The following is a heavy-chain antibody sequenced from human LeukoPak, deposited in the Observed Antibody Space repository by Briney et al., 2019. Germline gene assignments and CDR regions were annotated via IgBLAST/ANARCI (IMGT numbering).Heavy chain of an antibody. CDR1: GYTFTSYG. V-gene: IGHV1-18*01. Sequence: GASVKVSCKASGYTFTSYGISWVRQAPGQGLEWMGWISAYNGNTNYAQKLQGRVTMTTDTSTSTAYMELRSLRSDDTAVYYCARDWFPHCSSTSCYFDYWGQGTLVTVSS. D-gene: IGHD2-2*01. CDR3: ARDWFPHCSSTSCYFDY. CDR2: ISAYNGNT. J-gene: IGHJ4*02.